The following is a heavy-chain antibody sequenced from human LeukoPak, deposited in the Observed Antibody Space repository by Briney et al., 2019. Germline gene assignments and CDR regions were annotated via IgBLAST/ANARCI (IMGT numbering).Heavy chain of an antibody. CDR2: IKQDGSEK. CDR3: ARDSFRGYSSSWYFFDY. Sequence: GGSLRLSCAASGFTFSSYGMHWVRQAPGKGLEWVANIKQDGSEKYYVDSVKGRFTISRDNAKNSLYLQMNSLRAEDTAVYYCARDSFRGYSSSWYFFDYWGQGTLVTVSS. J-gene: IGHJ4*02. V-gene: IGHV3-7*03. D-gene: IGHD6-13*01. CDR1: GFTFSSYG.